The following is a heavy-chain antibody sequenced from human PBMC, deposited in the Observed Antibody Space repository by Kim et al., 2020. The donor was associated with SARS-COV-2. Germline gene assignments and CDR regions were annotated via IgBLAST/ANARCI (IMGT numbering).Heavy chain of an antibody. J-gene: IGHJ3*02. Sequence: GGSLRLSCAASGFTFSSYAMSWVRQAPGKGLEWVSAISGSGGSTYYADSVKGRCTISRDNSENTLYLQMHSLRAEDTAASYCAKDEGGNSSRYDGGAID. CDR2: ISGSGGST. V-gene: IGHV3-23*01. CDR3: AKDEGGNSSRYDGGAID. CDR1: GFTFSSYA. D-gene: IGHD6-13*01.